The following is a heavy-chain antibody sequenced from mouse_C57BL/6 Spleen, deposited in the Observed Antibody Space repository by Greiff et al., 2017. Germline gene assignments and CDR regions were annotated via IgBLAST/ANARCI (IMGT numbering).Heavy chain of an antibody. CDR2: IRNKANGYTT. V-gene: IGHV7-3*01. Sequence: EVQGVESGGGLVQPGGSLSLSCAASGFTFTDYYMSWVRQPPGKALEWLGFIRNKANGYTTEYSASVKGRFTISRDNSPSILYLQMNALRAEDSATYYCAKYRRNYAMDYWGQGTSVTVSS. CDR1: GFTFTDYY. J-gene: IGHJ4*01. CDR3: AKYRRNYAMDY.